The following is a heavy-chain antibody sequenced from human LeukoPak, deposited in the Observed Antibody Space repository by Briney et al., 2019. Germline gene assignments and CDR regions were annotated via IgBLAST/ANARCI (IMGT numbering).Heavy chain of an antibody. J-gene: IGHJ3*02. CDR1: GFTFSSYS. CDR3: ARASRPQDAFDI. V-gene: IGHV3-21*01. Sequence: GGSLRLSCAASGFTFSSYSMNWVRQAPGKGLEWVSSISSSSYIYYADSVKGRFTISRDNAKNSLYLQMNSLRAEDTAVYYCARASRPQDAFDIWGQGTMVTVSS. CDR2: ISSSSYI.